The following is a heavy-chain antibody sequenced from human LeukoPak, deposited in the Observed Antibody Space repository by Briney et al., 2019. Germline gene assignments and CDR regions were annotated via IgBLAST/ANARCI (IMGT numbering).Heavy chain of an antibody. CDR3: ARVGYCSGGSCYPYYYYYYGMDV. Sequence: SETLSLTCAVYGGSFSGYYWSWIRQPPGKGLEWIGEINHSGSTNYNPSLKSRVTISVDTSKNQFSLKLSSVTAADTAVYYCARVGYCSGGSCYPYYYYYYGMDVWGKGTTVTVSS. D-gene: IGHD2-15*01. V-gene: IGHV4-34*01. CDR2: INHSGST. CDR1: GGSFSGYY. J-gene: IGHJ6*04.